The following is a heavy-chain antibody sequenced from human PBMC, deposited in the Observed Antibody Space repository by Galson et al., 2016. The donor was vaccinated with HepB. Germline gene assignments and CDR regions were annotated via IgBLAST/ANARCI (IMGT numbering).Heavy chain of an antibody. D-gene: IGHD1-14*01. V-gene: IGHV4-59*01. CDR1: GGSITTYY. CDR3: ARNAPKLGITDAFDI. Sequence: TLSLTCTVSGGSITTYYWSWIRQPPGMGLEWIAFSHSSGATSYSPSLNSRVTISVDTSKSQFSLRLRSVTAADTAVYYCARNAPKLGITDAFDIWGQGAMVTVSS. CDR2: SHSSGAT. J-gene: IGHJ3*02.